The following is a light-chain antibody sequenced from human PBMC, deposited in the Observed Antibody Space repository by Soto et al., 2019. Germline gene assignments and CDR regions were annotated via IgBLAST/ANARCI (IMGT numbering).Light chain of an antibody. CDR2: EVT. CDR1: SSDVGSYNL. Sequence: QLVLTQPASVSGSPGQSITISCTGTSSDVGSYNLVSWYQQHPGKAPKLMIFEVTKRPSGVSSRFSGSKSDNTASLTISGLQTEDEADYYCCSYAGSSTHYVFGTGTKVTVL. CDR3: CSYAGSSTHYV. V-gene: IGLV2-23*02. J-gene: IGLJ1*01.